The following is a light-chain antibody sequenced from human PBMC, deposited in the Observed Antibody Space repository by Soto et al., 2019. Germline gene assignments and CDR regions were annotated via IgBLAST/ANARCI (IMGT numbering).Light chain of an antibody. CDR3: SSSAPGTTSHVV. CDR1: SSDVGNSDY. J-gene: IGLJ2*01. CDR2: GVT. Sequence: QSALTQPASVSGSPGQSITISCTGTSSDVGNSDYVSWYQHHPGKAPNLMISGVTNRPSAVSNRFSGSKSGNTASLTISGLQAVDEAEYYCSSSAPGTTSHVVFGGRTKLTVL. V-gene: IGLV2-14*01.